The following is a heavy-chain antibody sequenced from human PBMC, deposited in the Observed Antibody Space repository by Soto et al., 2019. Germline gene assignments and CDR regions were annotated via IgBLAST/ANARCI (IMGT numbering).Heavy chain of an antibody. Sequence: QVQLVQSGAEVKKPGASVKVSCKASGYTFTGYYMHWVRQAPGQGLEWMGWNNPNSRGTNYAQKFQGWVTMTRDTSISPAYMELSSMRSDDTAVYYCARDSGYGDYEELDYWGQGTLVTVSS. CDR2: NNPNSRGT. J-gene: IGHJ4*02. CDR3: ARDSGYGDYEELDY. CDR1: GYTFTGYY. V-gene: IGHV1-2*04. D-gene: IGHD4-17*01.